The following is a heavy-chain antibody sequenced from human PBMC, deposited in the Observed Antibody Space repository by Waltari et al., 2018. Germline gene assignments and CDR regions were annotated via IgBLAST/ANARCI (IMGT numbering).Heavy chain of an antibody. D-gene: IGHD1-7*01. CDR2: LHYGGSS. CDR1: GVSISPSRYS. CDR3: ATLPIPLELWYFDL. V-gene: IGHV4-39*01. Sequence: QLQLQESGPGLVNPSETLSLTCTVSGVSISPSRYSWGWIRQPPGKGLDWIGSLHYGGSSYVNPSLKSRVTISVDTSKNQFSLKLTSVTAADTAVYYCATLPIPLELWYFDLWGRGTLVTVSS. J-gene: IGHJ2*01.